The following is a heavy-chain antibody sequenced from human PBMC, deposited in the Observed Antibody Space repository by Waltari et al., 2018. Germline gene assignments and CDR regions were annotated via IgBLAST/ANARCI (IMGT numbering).Heavy chain of an antibody. V-gene: IGHV3-9*03. CDR3: AKGVSSWYSFGMDV. CDR1: GFSFDNFA. J-gene: IGHJ6*02. Sequence: EVKVVESGGGLVQPGRSLRLSCTGSGFSFDNFAMHWVRQAPGKGLECVSGISWESRAIGYADSVKGRFTISSDNARNSVYLQMNSLRSEDMALYYCAKGVSSWYSFGMDVWGQGTTVTVSS. CDR2: ISWESRAI. D-gene: IGHD6-13*01.